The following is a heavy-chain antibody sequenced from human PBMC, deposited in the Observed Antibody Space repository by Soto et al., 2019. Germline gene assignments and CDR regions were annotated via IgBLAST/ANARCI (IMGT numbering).Heavy chain of an antibody. CDR1: GFTFSSYA. CDR3: ARPDYGSGSYPDY. J-gene: IGHJ4*02. CDR2: ISYDGSNK. V-gene: IGHV3-30-3*01. D-gene: IGHD3-10*01. Sequence: QVQLVESGGGVVQPGRSLRLSCAASGFTFSSYAMQWVRQPPGQGLEWVAVISYDGSNKYYADSVKGRFTISRDNSKNTLYLQMNSLRAEDTAVYYCARPDYGSGSYPDYWRQGTLVTVSS.